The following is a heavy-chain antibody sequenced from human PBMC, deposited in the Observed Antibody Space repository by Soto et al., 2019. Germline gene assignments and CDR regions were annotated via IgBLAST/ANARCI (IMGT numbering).Heavy chain of an antibody. V-gene: IGHV1-18*04. CDR2: ISAYNGNT. CDR1: GYTFTSYA. CDR3: AXVVGGIPVAGSWNWFDP. Sequence: ASVEVSCKASGYTFTSYALSWVRHAPGQGLEWMGWISAYNGNTNYAQNLQGRVTMTTDISTNTAYMELRSLRSDDTAVYYCAXVVGGIPVAGSWNWFDPWGQGTLVTVSS. D-gene: IGHD6-19*01. J-gene: IGHJ5*02.